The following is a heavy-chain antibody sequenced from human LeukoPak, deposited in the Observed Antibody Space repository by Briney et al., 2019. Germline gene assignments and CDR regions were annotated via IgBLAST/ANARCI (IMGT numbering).Heavy chain of an antibody. D-gene: IGHD6-19*01. Sequence: GGSLRLSCAASGFTFSSYAMSWVRQAPGKGLEWVSGINWNGGTTGYADSVKGRFTISRDNVKNSLYLQMNSLRAEDTALYYCAKYSSGFGPPIDYWGQGTLVTVSS. CDR3: AKYSSGFGPPIDY. CDR2: INWNGGTT. V-gene: IGHV3-20*04. J-gene: IGHJ4*02. CDR1: GFTFSSYA.